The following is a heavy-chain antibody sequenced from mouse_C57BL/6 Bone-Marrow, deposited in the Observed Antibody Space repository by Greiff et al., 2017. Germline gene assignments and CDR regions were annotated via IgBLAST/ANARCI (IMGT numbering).Heavy chain of an antibody. CDR2: ISSGGSYT. D-gene: IGHD1-1*01. J-gene: IGHJ2*01. V-gene: IGHV5-6*01. CDR1: GFTFSSYG. CDR3: ARHYYGSRYYFDY. Sequence: DVQLVESGGDLVKPGGSLKLSCAASGFTFSSYGMSWVRQTPDKRLEWVATISSGGSYTYYSDSVKGRFPISRDNAKNTLYLQMSSLKSEDTAMYYCARHYYGSRYYFDYWGQGTTLTVSS.